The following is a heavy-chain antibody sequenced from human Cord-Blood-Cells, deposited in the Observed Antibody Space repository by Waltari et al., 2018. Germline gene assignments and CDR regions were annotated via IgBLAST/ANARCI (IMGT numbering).Heavy chain of an antibody. Sequence: QVQLAQSGAEVKKPGYSVKFSCTAYDGPSSTYAISWGRQAHGQGLEWMGGIIPIFGTANYAQKFQGRVTITADESTSTAYMELSSLRSEDTAVYYCARDTAYCGGDCYSAFDIWGQGTMVTVSS. D-gene: IGHD2-21*02. J-gene: IGHJ3*02. V-gene: IGHV1-69*01. CDR2: IIPIFGTA. CDR3: ARDTAYCGGDCYSAFDI. CDR1: DGPSSTYA.